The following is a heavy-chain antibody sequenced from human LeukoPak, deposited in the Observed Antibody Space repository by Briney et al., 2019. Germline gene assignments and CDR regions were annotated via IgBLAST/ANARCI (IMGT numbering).Heavy chain of an antibody. J-gene: IGHJ4*02. CDR3: ANLVGAAFDY. CDR1: GGSISSSSYY. V-gene: IGHV4-39*01. D-gene: IGHD1-26*01. Sequence: SETLSLTCTVSGGSISSSSYYWGWIRQPPGKGLEWIGSIYYSGSTYYNPSLKSRVAISVDTSKNQFSLKLSSVTAADTAVYYCANLVGAAFDYWGQGTLVTVSS. CDR2: IYYSGST.